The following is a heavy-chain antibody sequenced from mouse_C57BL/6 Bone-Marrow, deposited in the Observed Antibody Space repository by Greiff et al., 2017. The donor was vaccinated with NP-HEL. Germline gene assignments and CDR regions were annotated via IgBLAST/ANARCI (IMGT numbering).Heavy chain of an antibody. CDR3: ARKHYGRGCYPMDY. J-gene: IGHJ4*01. D-gene: IGHD1-1*01. V-gene: IGHV2-9-1*01. CDR2: IWTGGGT. Sequence: QVQLQQSGPGLVAPSQSLSITCTVSGFSLTSYAISWVRQPPGKGLEWLGVIWTGGGTNYNSALKSRLSISKDNSKSQVFLKMNSLQTDDTARYYCARKHYGRGCYPMDYWGQGTSVTVSS. CDR1: GFSLTSYA.